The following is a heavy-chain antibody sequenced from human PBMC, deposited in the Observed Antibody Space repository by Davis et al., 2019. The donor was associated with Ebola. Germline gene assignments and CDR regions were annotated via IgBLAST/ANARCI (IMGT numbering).Heavy chain of an antibody. CDR1: GFTFSSYS. V-gene: IGHV3-30*02. D-gene: IGHD3-9*01. J-gene: IGHJ4*02. CDR3: ARSYHDILTGYYY. Sequence: GESLKISCAASGFTFSSYSMNWVRQAPGKGLEWVAFIRYDGINTYYADSVKGRFTISRDNSKNTLHLQMNSLRAEDTAVYYCARSYHDILTGYYYWGQGTLVTVSS. CDR2: IRYDGINT.